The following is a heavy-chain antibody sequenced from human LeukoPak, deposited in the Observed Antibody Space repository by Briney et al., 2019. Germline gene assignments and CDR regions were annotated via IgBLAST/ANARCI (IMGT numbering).Heavy chain of an antibody. J-gene: IGHJ3*02. CDR2: LSSTGNT. CDR3: ARWRPIGAFDT. V-gene: IGHV3-53*04. CDR1: GFTVSRNY. D-gene: IGHD3-3*01. Sequence: GRSLRLSCAASGFTVSRNYMNWVRQAPGKGLEWVSLLSSTGNTSYADSVKGRFTISRHNSKNTLYLQVNSLRPEDTAMYYCARWRPIGAFDTWGQGTMVIVSS.